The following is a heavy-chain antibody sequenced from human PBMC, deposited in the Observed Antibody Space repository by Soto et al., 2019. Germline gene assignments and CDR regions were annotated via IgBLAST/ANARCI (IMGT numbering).Heavy chain of an antibody. J-gene: IGHJ4*02. CDR3: AKGPNSSGWHYFDY. V-gene: IGHV3-23*01. Sequence: GGSLGRSWAASGLTGNNYGMSWVRQAPGQGLVWGSTVRASGGNRYYSDSVNGRFTISRDNSENTLFLQTISLRAEDISIYSYAKGPNSSGWHYFDYRGQGPLVTVPS. CDR1: GLTGNNYG. D-gene: IGHD6-19*01. CDR2: VRASGGNR.